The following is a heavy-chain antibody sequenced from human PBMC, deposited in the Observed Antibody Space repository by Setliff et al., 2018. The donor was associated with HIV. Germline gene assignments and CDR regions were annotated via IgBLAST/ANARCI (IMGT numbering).Heavy chain of an antibody. Sequence: PGESLKISCKGSGYSFTNYWIGWVRQMPGKGLEWMGIIYPADSDTRYSPSFQGQVTISADKSISTAYLQWSSLKASDTAMYYCARRGVAGGPNYYYFYYMDVWGKGTTVTAP. J-gene: IGHJ6*03. CDR2: IYPADSDT. V-gene: IGHV5-51*01. CDR3: ARRGVAGGPNYYYFYYMDV. D-gene: IGHD6-19*01. CDR1: GYSFTNYW.